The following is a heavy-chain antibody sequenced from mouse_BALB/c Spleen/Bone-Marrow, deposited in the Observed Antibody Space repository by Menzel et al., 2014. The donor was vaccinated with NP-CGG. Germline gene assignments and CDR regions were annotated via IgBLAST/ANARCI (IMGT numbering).Heavy chain of an antibody. Sequence: VQLKESGAELVKPGASVKLSCTASGFNIKDTYMHWVKQRPEQGLEWIGRIDPANGNTKYDPKFQGKATITADTSSNTAYLQLSSLTSEDTAVYYCATYMCAWFFDVWGAGTTVTVSS. J-gene: IGHJ1*01. CDR1: GFNIKDTY. D-gene: IGHD1-3*01. CDR3: ATYMCAWFFDV. CDR2: IDPANGNT. V-gene: IGHV14-3*02.